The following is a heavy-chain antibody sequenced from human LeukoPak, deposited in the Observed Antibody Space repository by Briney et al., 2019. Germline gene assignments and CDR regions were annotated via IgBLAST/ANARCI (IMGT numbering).Heavy chain of an antibody. Sequence: GASVKVSCKASGYTFTSYGISWVRQAPGQGLEWMGWISAYNGNTNYAQKLQGRVTMTTDTSTSTAYMELRSLRSDDTAVYYCARDRTYGDYVYAFDIWGQGTMVTVSS. D-gene: IGHD4-17*01. CDR3: ARDRTYGDYVYAFDI. J-gene: IGHJ3*02. V-gene: IGHV1-18*01. CDR1: GYTFTSYG. CDR2: ISAYNGNT.